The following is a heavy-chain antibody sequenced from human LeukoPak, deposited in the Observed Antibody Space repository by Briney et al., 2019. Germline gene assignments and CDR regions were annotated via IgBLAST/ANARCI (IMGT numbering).Heavy chain of an antibody. Sequence: KPSETLSLTCTVSGGSISSYYWSWIRQPPGKGLEWIGYIYYSGSTNYNPSLKSRVTISVDTSKNQFSLKLSSVTAADTAVYYCARVYCTNGVCYAPFEYWGQGTLVTVSS. CDR1: GGSISSYY. V-gene: IGHV4-59*01. CDR2: IYYSGST. J-gene: IGHJ4*02. CDR3: ARVYCTNGVCYAPFEY. D-gene: IGHD2-8*01.